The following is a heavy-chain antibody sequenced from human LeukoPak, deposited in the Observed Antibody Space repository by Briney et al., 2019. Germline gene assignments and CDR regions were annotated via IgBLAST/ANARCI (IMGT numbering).Heavy chain of an antibody. V-gene: IGHV3-15*01. D-gene: IGHD3-3*01. CDR3: STDRRFLEWHFNWGVFNY. CDR1: GFTFSSYS. CDR2: IKSRTDRGTT. J-gene: IGHJ4*02. Sequence: GGSLRLSCAASGFTFSSYSMNWFRQAPGKGLEWVGRIKSRTDRGTTDYAASVQGRFTISRDDSKDTLYLQMNGLKTEDIAVYYCSTDRRFLEWHFNWGVFNYWGQGSLVTVSS.